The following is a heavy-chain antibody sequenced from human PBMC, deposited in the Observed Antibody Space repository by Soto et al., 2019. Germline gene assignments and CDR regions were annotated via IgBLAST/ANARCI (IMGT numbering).Heavy chain of an antibody. D-gene: IGHD6-6*01. Sequence: GGSLRLSCAASGFTFSSYSMNWVRQAPGKGLEWVSSISSSSSYIYYADSVKGRFTISRDNAKNSLYLQMNSLRAEDTAVYYCARGRGQLVQDFDYWGQGTLVTVSS. CDR2: ISSSSSYI. V-gene: IGHV3-21*01. CDR3: ARGRGQLVQDFDY. CDR1: GFTFSSYS. J-gene: IGHJ4*02.